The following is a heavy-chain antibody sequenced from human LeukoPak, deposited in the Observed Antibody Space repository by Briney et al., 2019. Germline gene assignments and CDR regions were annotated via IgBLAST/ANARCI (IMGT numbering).Heavy chain of an antibody. J-gene: IGHJ5*02. CDR3: ARDRPHNWFDP. CDR1: GFTFSSYW. Sequence: GESLKISCAASGFTFSSYWMHWVRQAPGKGLVWVSRIDNDGRDTTYADSVRGRFTISRDNGKNTVYLQMNSLRPEDTAVYYCARDRPHNWFDPWGQGTLVTVSS. CDR2: IDNDGRDT. V-gene: IGHV3-74*01.